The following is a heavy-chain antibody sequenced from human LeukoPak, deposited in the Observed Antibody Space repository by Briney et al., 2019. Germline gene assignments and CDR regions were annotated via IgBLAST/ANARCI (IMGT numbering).Heavy chain of an antibody. D-gene: IGHD3-3*01. J-gene: IGHJ3*02. V-gene: IGHV3-7*01. CDR3: AAELRSGYFVGAFDI. CDR1: GFTFSSYW. CDR2: IKQDGSEK. Sequence: GGSLRLSCAASGFTFSSYWMSWVRQAPGKELEWVANIKQDGSEKYYVDSVKGRFTISRDNAKNSLYLQMNSLRAEDTAVYYCAAELRSGYFVGAFDIWGQGTMVTVSS.